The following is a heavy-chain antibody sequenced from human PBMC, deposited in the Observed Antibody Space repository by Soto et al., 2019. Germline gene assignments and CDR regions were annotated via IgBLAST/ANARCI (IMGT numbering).Heavy chain of an antibody. Sequence: SETLSLTCTVSGGSISSSSYYWGWIRQPPGKGLEWIGYIYYSGSTNYNPSLKSRVTISVDTSKNQFSLKLSSVTAADTAVYYCARRSCGGDCYPGKYYFDYWGQGTLVSVSS. V-gene: IGHV4-61*05. CDR3: ARRSCGGDCYPGKYYFDY. CDR2: IYYSGST. CDR1: GGSISSSSYY. D-gene: IGHD2-21*02. J-gene: IGHJ4*02.